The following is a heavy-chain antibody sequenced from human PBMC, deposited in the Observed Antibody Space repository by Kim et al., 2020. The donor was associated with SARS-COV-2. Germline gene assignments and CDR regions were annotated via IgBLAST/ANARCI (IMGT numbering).Heavy chain of an antibody. CDR2: FDPEDGET. CDR3: ATSPAIVGAPDDHYYYYG. D-gene: IGHD1-26*01. Sequence: ASVKVSCKVSGYTLTELSMHWVRQAPGKGLEWMGGFDPEDGETIYAQKLQGRVTLTEDTSTDTAYMEPSSLRSDDTAGYYCATSPAIVGAPDDHYYYYG. V-gene: IGHV1-24*01. CDR1: GYTLTELS. J-gene: IGHJ6*01.